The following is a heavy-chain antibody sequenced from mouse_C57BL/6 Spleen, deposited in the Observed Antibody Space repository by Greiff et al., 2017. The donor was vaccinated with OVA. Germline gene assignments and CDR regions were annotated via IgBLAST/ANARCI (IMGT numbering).Heavy chain of an antibody. CDR2: IDPETGGT. J-gene: IGHJ1*03. D-gene: IGHD1-1*01. Sequence: VKLMESGAELVRPGASVTLSCKASGYTFTDYEMHWVKQTPVHGLEWIGAIDPETGGTAYNQKFKGKAILTADKSSSTAYMELRSLTSDDSSGYYCTIFYYGSSYDWYFDVWGTGTTVTVSS. CDR1: GYTFTDYE. V-gene: IGHV1-15*01. CDR3: TIFYYGSSYDWYFDV.